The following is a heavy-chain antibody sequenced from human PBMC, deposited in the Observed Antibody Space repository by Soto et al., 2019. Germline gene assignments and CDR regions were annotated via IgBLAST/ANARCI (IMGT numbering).Heavy chain of an antibody. J-gene: IGHJ4*02. V-gene: IGHV3-74*01. CDR2: INSDGSST. CDR1: GFTFSSYW. D-gene: IGHD6-19*01. CDR3: ARYRLTVPGIAVAGTFLY. Sequence: EVQLVESGGGLVQPGGPLRLSCAASGFTFSSYWMHWVRQAPGKGLVWVSRINSDGSSTTYADSVKGRFTISRDNAKNTLYLQMNSLRAEDTAVYYCARYRLTVPGIAVAGTFLYWGQGTLVTVSS.